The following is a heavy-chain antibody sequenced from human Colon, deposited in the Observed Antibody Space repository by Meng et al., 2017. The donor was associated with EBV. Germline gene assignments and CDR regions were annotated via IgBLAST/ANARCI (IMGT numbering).Heavy chain of an antibody. CDR3: ARDPAQEDFDTSGYMYDS. V-gene: IGHV4-34*02. Sequence: QVHYKQWGAGLLKPSGTLSLTCAVFGGSFSGNFWTWIRQSPGEGLEWIGEIHHSGSTKYNPSLKNRVSISLDTSKKQFSLQLTSVTAADTAVYFCARDPAQEDFDTSGYMYDSWGPGTLVTVSS. J-gene: IGHJ5*01. CDR1: GGSFSGNF. D-gene: IGHD3-22*01. CDR2: IHHSGST.